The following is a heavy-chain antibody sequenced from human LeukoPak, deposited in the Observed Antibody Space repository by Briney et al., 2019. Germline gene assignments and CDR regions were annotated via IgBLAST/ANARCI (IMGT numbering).Heavy chain of an antibody. D-gene: IGHD3-10*01. Sequence: SETLSLTCTVSGGSISISPYYWGWIRQAPGKGLEWIGNIYYGGSTYYNPSLKTRVTISVDTSKNQFSLKLSSVTAADTAVYYCARRGPSGRSLDYWGQGTLVTVSS. J-gene: IGHJ4*02. CDR1: GGSISISPYY. CDR3: ARRGPSGRSLDY. CDR2: IYYGGST. V-gene: IGHV4-39*01.